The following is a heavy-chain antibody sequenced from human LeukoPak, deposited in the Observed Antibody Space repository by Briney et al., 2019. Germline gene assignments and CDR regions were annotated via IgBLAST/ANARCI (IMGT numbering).Heavy chain of an antibody. V-gene: IGHV1-69*04. CDR1: GGTFSSYA. CDR2: IIPIPGIA. J-gene: IGHJ5*02. D-gene: IGHD3-22*01. Sequence: ASVKVSFKASGGTFSSYAISWVRQAPGQGLEWMGRIIPIPGIANYAQKFQGRVTITADKSTSTAYMELSSLRSEDTAVYYCARVRGYYDSSGYYYLGRNWFDPWGQGTLVTVSS. CDR3: ARVRGYYDSSGYYYLGRNWFDP.